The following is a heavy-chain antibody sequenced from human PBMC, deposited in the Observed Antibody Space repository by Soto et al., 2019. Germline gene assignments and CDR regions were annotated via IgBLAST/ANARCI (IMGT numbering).Heavy chain of an antibody. V-gene: IGHV4-39*01. Sequence: SQTLSLTSAVSGASISRTAFHWGWIRQPPGQGLEWFGSIYEAGTTFYNSSLKSRVTMSEDTSKNHFSLRLSSVTAEDTAVSYSARRGSGHTLDYWGQGTLVTVSS. CDR2: IYEAGTT. CDR3: ARRGSGHTLDY. CDR1: GASISRTAFH. D-gene: IGHD3-10*01. J-gene: IGHJ4*02.